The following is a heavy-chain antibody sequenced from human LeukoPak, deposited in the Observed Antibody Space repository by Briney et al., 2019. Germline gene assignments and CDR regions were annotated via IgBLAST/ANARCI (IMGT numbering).Heavy chain of an antibody. Sequence: GGSLRLSCAASGFTFSSYAVSWVRQAPGKGLEWVSSISGSGGTTYYADSVKGRFTISRDNSKNTLYLQMNSLRAEDTAVYYCAKDLGRYRNNYFDYWGQGTLVTVSS. D-gene: IGHD1-26*01. CDR3: AKDLGRYRNNYFDY. J-gene: IGHJ4*02. CDR2: ISGSGGTT. V-gene: IGHV3-23*01. CDR1: GFTFSSYA.